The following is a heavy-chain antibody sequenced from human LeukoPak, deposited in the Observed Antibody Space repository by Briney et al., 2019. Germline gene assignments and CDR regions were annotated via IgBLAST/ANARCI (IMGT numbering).Heavy chain of an antibody. CDR2: IKQDGSEK. Sequence: GGSLRLSCAASGFTFSSYWMSWVRQAPGKGLEWVANIKQDGSEKYYVDSVKGRFTISRDNAKNSLYLQMNSLRAEDAAVYYCARVGDTAMVIPIDYFDYWGQGTLVTVSS. CDR1: GFTFSSYW. J-gene: IGHJ4*02. D-gene: IGHD5-18*01. V-gene: IGHV3-7*01. CDR3: ARVGDTAMVIPIDYFDY.